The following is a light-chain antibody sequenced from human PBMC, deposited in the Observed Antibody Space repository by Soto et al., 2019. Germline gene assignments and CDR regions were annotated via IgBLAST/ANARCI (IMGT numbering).Light chain of an antibody. CDR1: QSLRSS. V-gene: IGKV3-15*01. Sequence: ETMMTQSPDTLSVSLGERATLSCRASQSLRSSLAWYQQKPGQAPRLLIYDASTRATGITARFSGSGSGTDFTLTISGLQSEDFAVYFCQPYSDLPMTVGPGTRLEIK. CDR2: DAS. J-gene: IGKJ5*01. CDR3: QPYSDLPMT.